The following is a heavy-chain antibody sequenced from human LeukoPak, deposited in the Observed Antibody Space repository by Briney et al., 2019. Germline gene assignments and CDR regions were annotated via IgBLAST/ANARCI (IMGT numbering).Heavy chain of an antibody. V-gene: IGHV3-23*01. CDR1: GFTFSSYA. CDR2: ISGSGGST. D-gene: IGHD2-2*01. Sequence: PGGSLRLSCAASGFTFSSYAMSWVRQAPGKGPEWVSAISGSGGSTYYADSVKGRFTISRDNSKNTLYLQMNSLRAEDTAVYYCAKGSIGYCSSTSCYDYYYYMDVWGKGTTVTVSS. CDR3: AKGSIGYCSSTSCYDYYYYMDV. J-gene: IGHJ6*03.